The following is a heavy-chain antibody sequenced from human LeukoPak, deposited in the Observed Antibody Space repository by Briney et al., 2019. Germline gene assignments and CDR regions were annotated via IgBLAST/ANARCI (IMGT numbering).Heavy chain of an antibody. CDR1: GFTFSTYG. CDR2: ISGRDTKT. D-gene: IGHD4-23*01. J-gene: IGHJ4*02. Sequence: GGSLRLSCAASGFTFSTYGMSWVRQAPGKGLEWVSAISGRDTKTYYADSVRGRLTISRDNSKNTLYLQMNSLRADDTAIYYCAKRSDYGSNWNYLDYWGQGAPVTVSS. CDR3: AKRSDYGSNWNYLDY. V-gene: IGHV3-23*01.